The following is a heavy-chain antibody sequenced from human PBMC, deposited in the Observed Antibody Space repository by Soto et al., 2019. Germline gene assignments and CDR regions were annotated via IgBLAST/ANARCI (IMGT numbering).Heavy chain of an antibody. CDR3: AREPMVRAAHGFDI. CDR1: GYTFTSHY. Sequence: ASVKVSCKASGYTFTSHYMHWVRQAPGQGLEWMGWINSNSVGTNYAQKFQGRVTMTRDTSISTAYMELSRLRSDDTAVYYCAREPMVRAAHGFDIWGQGTMVTVSS. J-gene: IGHJ3*02. D-gene: IGHD3-10*01. CDR2: INSNSVGT. V-gene: IGHV1-2*02.